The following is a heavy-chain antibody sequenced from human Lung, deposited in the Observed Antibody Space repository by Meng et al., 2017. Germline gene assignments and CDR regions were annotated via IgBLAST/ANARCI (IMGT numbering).Heavy chain of an antibody. V-gene: IGHV3-15*01. CDR3: QWLSTHPPDQ. CDR1: GFTFSIAW. CDR2: IKSKTDGETA. J-gene: IGHJ4*01. Sequence: LLGECGGGVVDPGGLLRISCAASGFTFSIAWMSWLRQAPGKGLEWVGRIKSKTDGETADYAAPVKGGFTISRDDSQNTLYLQMNSLKTEDTAVYYCQWLSTHPPDQWGQGTLVTVSS. D-gene: IGHD3-22*01.